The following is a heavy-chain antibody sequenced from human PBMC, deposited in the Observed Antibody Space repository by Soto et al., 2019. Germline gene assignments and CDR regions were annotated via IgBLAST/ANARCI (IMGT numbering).Heavy chain of an antibody. D-gene: IGHD1-26*01. CDR2: ISSSSSTL. V-gene: IGHV3-48*03. CDR3: ARGGSGSYFWYFDL. CDR1: GFTFSRYE. Sequence: VGSLRLSCADSGFTFSRYEMNWVRQAPGKGLEWVSYISSSSSTLYYADSVKGRFTISRDNAKNSLYLQMNGLRAEDTAVYYCARGGSGSYFWYFDLWGRGTLVTV. J-gene: IGHJ2*01.